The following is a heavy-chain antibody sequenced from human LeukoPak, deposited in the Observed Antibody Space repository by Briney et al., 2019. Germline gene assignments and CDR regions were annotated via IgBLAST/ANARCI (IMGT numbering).Heavy chain of an antibody. CDR1: GFTFSSYG. V-gene: IGHV3-33*06. Sequence: PGGSLRLSCAASGFTFSSYGMHWVRQAPGKGLEWVAVIWYDGSNKYYADSVKGRFTISRDNSKNTLYLQMNSLRAEDTAVYYCAKEGYYGSGSYYMDVWGKGTTVTDSS. J-gene: IGHJ6*03. CDR3: AKEGYYGSGSYYMDV. CDR2: IWYDGSNK. D-gene: IGHD3-10*01.